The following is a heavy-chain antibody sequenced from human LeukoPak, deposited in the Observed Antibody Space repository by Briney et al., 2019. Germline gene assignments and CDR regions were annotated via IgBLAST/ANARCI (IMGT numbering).Heavy chain of an antibody. Sequence: GGSLRLSCAASGFTFRNYGMQRLRQAPGKGLEWVAVITYDGSKIDYADSVKGRFTISRDNSKNTLDLQMNSLRADDTAVYYCARASHSSGYKAFDIWGQGTMVTVSS. D-gene: IGHD3-22*01. CDR2: ITYDGSKI. CDR3: ARASHSSGYKAFDI. V-gene: IGHV3-30*03. CDR1: GFTFRNYG. J-gene: IGHJ3*02.